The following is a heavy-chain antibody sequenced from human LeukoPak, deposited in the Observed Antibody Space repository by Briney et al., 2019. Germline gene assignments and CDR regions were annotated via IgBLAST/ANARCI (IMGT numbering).Heavy chain of an antibody. CDR1: GFSLSGYG. J-gene: IGHJ4*02. Sequence: GGSLRLSCAASGFSLSGYGMHWVRQAPGKGLEWVAVVSYDGSKKYYADSVKGRFTISRDNSKNTQSLEMNSLKVEDTAVYYCARVRAAHYYDYWGQRTLATVSS. V-gene: IGHV3-30-3*01. CDR3: ARVRAAHYYDY. D-gene: IGHD6-6*01. CDR2: VSYDGSKK.